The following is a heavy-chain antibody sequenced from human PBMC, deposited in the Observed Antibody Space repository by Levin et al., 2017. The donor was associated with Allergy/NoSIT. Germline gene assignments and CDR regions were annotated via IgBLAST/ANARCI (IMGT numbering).Heavy chain of an antibody. CDR1: GFTFSSYA. CDR3: ARVPEDPRVLLWFGDDAFDI. Sequence: GGSLRLSCAASGFTFSSYAMHWVRQAPGKGLEWVAVISYDGSNKYYADSVKGRFTISRDNSKNTLYLQMNSLRAEDTAVYYCARVPEDPRVLLWFGDDAFDIWGQGTMVTVSS. D-gene: IGHD3-10*01. J-gene: IGHJ3*02. CDR2: ISYDGSNK. V-gene: IGHV3-30-3*01.